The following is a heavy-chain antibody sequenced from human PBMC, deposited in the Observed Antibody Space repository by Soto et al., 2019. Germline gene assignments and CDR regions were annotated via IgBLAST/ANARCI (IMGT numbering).Heavy chain of an antibody. CDR2: ISQDGSEK. CDR1: RFTFSTYW. J-gene: IGHJ6*02. CDR3: AGGNALDV. V-gene: IGHV3-7*01. Sequence: EVQLVESGGGLVQPGGSLRLSCAASRFTFSTYWMTWVRQAPGKGLEWVANISQDGSEKYYMDSVKGRFTISRDNAKNSLYLQMTSLRAEDTAVYHCAGGNALDVLGQGTTVTVS.